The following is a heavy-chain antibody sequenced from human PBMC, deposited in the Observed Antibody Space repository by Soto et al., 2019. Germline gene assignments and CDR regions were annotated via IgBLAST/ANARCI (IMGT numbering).Heavy chain of an antibody. J-gene: IGHJ4*02. V-gene: IGHV3-33*01. D-gene: IGHD3-10*01. CDR3: VSEADWGLLWFGNAYY. Sequence: QVQLAESGGGVAQPGRSLRLSCAASGFIFRSYGMHWVRQAPGKGLEWVAFIWDDGVNKYYADSVKGRFTISRDNSKNTMYLQMDSLRAEDTAVYYCVSEADWGLLWFGNAYYWGQGTLVTVSS. CDR1: GFIFRSYG. CDR2: IWDDGVNK.